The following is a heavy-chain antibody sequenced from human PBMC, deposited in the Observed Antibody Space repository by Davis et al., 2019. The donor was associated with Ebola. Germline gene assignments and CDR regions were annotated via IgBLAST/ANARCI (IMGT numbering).Heavy chain of an antibody. CDR2: INLDGSEK. Sequence: GESLKISCAASGFTFSSYAMSWVRQAPGKGLEWVANINLDGSEKYYVDSVRGRFTISRDNAKNSLTLQMNSLTAEDTAVYYCARGDFGNGPFDYWGQGTLVTVSS. CDR3: ARGDFGNGPFDY. V-gene: IGHV3-7*01. CDR1: GFTFSSYA. D-gene: IGHD4-11*01. J-gene: IGHJ4*02.